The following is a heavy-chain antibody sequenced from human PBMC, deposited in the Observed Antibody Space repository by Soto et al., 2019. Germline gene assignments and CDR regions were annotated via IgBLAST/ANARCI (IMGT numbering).Heavy chain of an antibody. CDR1: GFTFTNAW. CDR3: TTERRVNPDY. CDR2: IKSKTDGGTA. V-gene: IGHV3-15*01. J-gene: IGHJ4*02. D-gene: IGHD3-3*01. Sequence: PGGSLRLSCVASGFTFTNAWMSWVRQAPGKGLEWVGRIKSKTDGGTADYAAPVKGRFTISRDDSKNTLYMQMNSLKTEGTAVYYCTTERRVNPDYWGLGTLVTVSS.